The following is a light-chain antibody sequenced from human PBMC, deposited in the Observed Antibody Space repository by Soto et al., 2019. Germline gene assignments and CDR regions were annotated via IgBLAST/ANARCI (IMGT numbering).Light chain of an antibody. Sequence: QSALTQPPSASGSPGQSVTISCTGASSDVGAYNSVSWYQQHPGKAPKLMIYEVTKRPSGVADRFSGSKSGNTASLTVSGLQAEDEADYYCFSYAGGNKVFGTGTKLTVL. V-gene: IGLV2-8*01. CDR3: FSYAGGNKV. CDR1: SSDVGAYNS. J-gene: IGLJ1*01. CDR2: EVT.